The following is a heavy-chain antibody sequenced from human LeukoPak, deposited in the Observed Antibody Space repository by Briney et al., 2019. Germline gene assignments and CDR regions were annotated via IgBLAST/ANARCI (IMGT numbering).Heavy chain of an antibody. V-gene: IGHV4-34*01. Sequence: SETLSLTCAVYGGSFSGYYWSWIRQPPGKGLEWIGEINHSGSTNYNPSLKSRVTISVDTSKNQFSLKLSSVTAADTAVYYCARGKLLAYYDSSGSSLDYWGQGTLVTVSS. CDR3: ARGKLLAYYDSSGSSLDY. CDR1: GGSFSGYY. J-gene: IGHJ4*02. D-gene: IGHD3-22*01. CDR2: INHSGST.